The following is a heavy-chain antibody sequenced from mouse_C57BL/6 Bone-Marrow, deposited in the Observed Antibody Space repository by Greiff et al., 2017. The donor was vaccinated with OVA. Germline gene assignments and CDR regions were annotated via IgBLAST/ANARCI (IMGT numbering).Heavy chain of an antibody. CDR2: IRSKSNNYAT. CDR3: VRPYNWDSFAY. D-gene: IGHD4-1*02. V-gene: IGHV10-1*01. J-gene: IGHJ3*01. CDR1: GFSFNTYA. Sequence: EVMLVESGGGLVQPKGSLKLSCAASGFSFNTYAMNWVRQAPGKGLEWVARIRSKSNNYATYYADSVKYRFTISRDESDSMLYLQMNNLKTEDTSMYYCVRPYNWDSFAYWGQGTLVTVSA.